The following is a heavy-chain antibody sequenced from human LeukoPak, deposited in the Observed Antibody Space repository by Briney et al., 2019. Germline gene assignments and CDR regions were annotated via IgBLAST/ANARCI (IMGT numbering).Heavy chain of an antibody. CDR1: GFTFSGSA. J-gene: IGHJ4*02. Sequence: PGGSLRLSCAASGFTFSGSAMHWVRQASGKGLEWVVRIRSKANSYATAYAASLKGRFTISRDDSENTAYLQMNSLKTEDTAVYYCTRVPYDRGSVSDNWGQGNLVTVSS. D-gene: IGHD3-22*01. CDR2: IRSKANSYAT. CDR3: TRVPYDRGSVSDN. V-gene: IGHV3-73*01.